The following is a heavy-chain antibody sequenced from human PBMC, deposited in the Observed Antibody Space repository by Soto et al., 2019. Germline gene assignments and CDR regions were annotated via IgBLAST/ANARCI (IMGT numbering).Heavy chain of an antibody. CDR1: GFTFRSYA. CDR2: ISNDGSNK. D-gene: IGHD3-3*01. CDR3: ARDTEVLEFWSNLDY. J-gene: IGHJ4*02. V-gene: IGHV3-30-3*01. Sequence: QVQLVESGGGVVQPGRSLRLSCAASGFTFRSYAMHWVRQAPGKGLEWVAVISNDGSNKYYTDSVKGRFTISRDNFKNTLYLQMNSLRAEDTAVLYCARDTEVLEFWSNLDYWGQGTLVTVSS.